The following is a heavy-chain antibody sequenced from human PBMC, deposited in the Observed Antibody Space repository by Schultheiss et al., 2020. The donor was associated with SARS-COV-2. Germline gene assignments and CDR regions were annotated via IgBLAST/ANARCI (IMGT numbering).Heavy chain of an antibody. CDR3: AKDLDGGDGFDY. CDR1: RFTFSRYG. J-gene: IGHJ4*02. V-gene: IGHV3-33*06. Sequence: GESLKISCAASRFTFSRYGKHWVRQAPGKGLEWVAVIWYDGSNKYYGDSVKGRLTISRDNSKNTLYLQMNSLRAEDTAVYYCAKDLDGGDGFDYWGQGTLVTVSS. D-gene: IGHD1-1*01. CDR2: IWYDGSNK.